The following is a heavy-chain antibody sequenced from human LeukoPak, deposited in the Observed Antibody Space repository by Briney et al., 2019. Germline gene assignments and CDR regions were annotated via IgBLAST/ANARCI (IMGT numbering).Heavy chain of an antibody. V-gene: IGHV3-21*01. CDR3: ARVGEITRVRGNYYGMDV. CDR1: GITFSSYS. CDR2: ISSSSSYI. Sequence: GGSLRLSCAASGITFSSYSMNWVRQAPGKGLGWVSSISSSSSYIYYADSVKGRFTISRDNAKNSLYLQMNSLRAEDTAVYYCARVGEITRVRGNYYGMDVWGQGTTVTVSS. D-gene: IGHD3-10*01. J-gene: IGHJ6*02.